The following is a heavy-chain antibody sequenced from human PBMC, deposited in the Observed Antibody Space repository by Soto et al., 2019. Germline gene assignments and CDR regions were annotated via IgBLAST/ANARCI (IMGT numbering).Heavy chain of an antibody. D-gene: IGHD4-17*01. CDR1: GVSVSSGSFY. J-gene: IGHJ4*02. V-gene: IGHV4-61*01. Sequence: QVQLQESGPGLVKPSETLSLTCTVSGVSVSSGSFYWAWIRQPPGKGLEWIGFGSYSGTTNYKPSLKGRVTISVDTSRSQISLKVSSLTAADTAVYYRARGATVTQYDYWGQGTLVTVSS. CDR3: ARGATVTQYDY. CDR2: GSYSGTT.